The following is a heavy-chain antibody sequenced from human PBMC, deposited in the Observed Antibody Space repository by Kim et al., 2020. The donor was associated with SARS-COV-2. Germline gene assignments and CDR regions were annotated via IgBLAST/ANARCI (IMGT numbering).Heavy chain of an antibody. CDR1: GYTFTGYY. CDR2: INPNSGGT. J-gene: IGHJ3*02. CDR3: ARDTMDRGNYAFDI. V-gene: IGHV1-2*02. D-gene: IGHD3-3*01. Sequence: ASVKVSCKASGYTFTGYYMHWVRQAPGQGLEWMGWINPNSGGTNYAQKFQGRVTMTRDTSISTAYMELSRLRSDDTAVYYCARDTMDRGNYAFDIWGQGTMVTVSS.